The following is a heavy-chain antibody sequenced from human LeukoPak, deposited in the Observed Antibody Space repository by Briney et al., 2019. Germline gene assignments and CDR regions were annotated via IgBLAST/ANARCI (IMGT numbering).Heavy chain of an antibody. CDR2: ISWNSGSI. CDR1: GFTFDDYA. D-gene: IGHD1-26*01. V-gene: IGHV3-9*01. Sequence: GRSLRLSCAASGFTFDDYAMPWVRHAPGKGLEWVSGISWNSGSIGYADSVKGRFTISRDNAKNSLYLQMNSLRAEDTALYYCAKAFSGSYGTFDIWGQGTMVTVSS. CDR3: AKAFSGSYGTFDI. J-gene: IGHJ3*02.